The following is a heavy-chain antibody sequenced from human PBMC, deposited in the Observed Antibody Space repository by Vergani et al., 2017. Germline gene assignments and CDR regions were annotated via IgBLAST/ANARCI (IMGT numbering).Heavy chain of an antibody. Sequence: QVQLQESGPGLVKPSETLSLTCTVSGGSISSYYWSWIRQPPGKGLEWTGYIYYSGSTNYNPSLKSRVTISVDTSKNQFSLKLSSVTAADTAVYYCARGGPVAGGLFDYWGQGTLVTVSS. D-gene: IGHD6-19*01. CDR2: IYYSGST. V-gene: IGHV4-59*01. CDR3: ARGGPVAGGLFDY. CDR1: GGSISSYY. J-gene: IGHJ4*02.